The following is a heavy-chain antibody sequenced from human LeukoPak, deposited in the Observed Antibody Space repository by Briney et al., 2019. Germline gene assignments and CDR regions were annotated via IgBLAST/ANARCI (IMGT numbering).Heavy chain of an antibody. J-gene: IGHJ4*02. V-gene: IGHV4-59*01. Sequence: PSETLSLTCTVSGGSINSYYWSWIRKPPGRGLEWIGYIHYSGSTNYNPSLKSRVTISVDTSKDQFSLKLSSVTAADTAVYHCAVARSYYVIGYWGLGTLVTVSS. CDR3: AVARSYYVIGY. CDR2: IHYSGST. D-gene: IGHD3-10*01. CDR1: GGSINSYY.